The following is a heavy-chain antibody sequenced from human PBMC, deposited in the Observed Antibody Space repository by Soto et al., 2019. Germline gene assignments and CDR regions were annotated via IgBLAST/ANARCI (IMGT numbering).Heavy chain of an antibody. Sequence: SETLSLTCAVYGGSFSGYYWSWIRQPPGKGLEWIGEINHSGSTNYNPSLKSRVTISVDTSKNQFSLKLSSVTAADTAVYYCARIRGRITMVRGVRNWFDPWGQGTLVTVSS. CDR2: INHSGST. D-gene: IGHD3-10*01. CDR3: ARIRGRITMVRGVRNWFDP. V-gene: IGHV4-34*01. CDR1: GGSFSGYY. J-gene: IGHJ5*02.